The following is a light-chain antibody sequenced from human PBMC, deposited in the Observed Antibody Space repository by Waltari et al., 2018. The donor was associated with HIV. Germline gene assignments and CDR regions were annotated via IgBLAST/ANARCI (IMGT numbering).Light chain of an antibody. V-gene: IGKV1-39*01. Sequence: DLQLTQSPSSLSASVGDRVTITCRASQSIASYLNWYQQKPGKAPKLLIYSTSSLKSGVPSRFTGSGSGTDFTLTISSLQPEDFATYYCQQSSSTPRTFGQGTKLEIK. CDR1: QSIASY. CDR3: QQSSSTPRT. CDR2: STS. J-gene: IGKJ2*01.